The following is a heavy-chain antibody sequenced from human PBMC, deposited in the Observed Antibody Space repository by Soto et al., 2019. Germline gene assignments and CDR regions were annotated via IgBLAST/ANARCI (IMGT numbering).Heavy chain of an antibody. J-gene: IGHJ6*02. CDR1: GGSIRSSNW. CDR3: ARDVEYQLDGMDV. V-gene: IGHV4-4*02. Sequence: QVQLQESGPGLVKPSGTLSLTCAVSGGSIRSSNWWSWVRQPPGKGLEWIGAIYHSGSTNYNPSLKSRVTISVDKSKNQCSLKLSSVTAADPAVYDCARDVEYQLDGMDVWGHGTTVTVSS. D-gene: IGHD2-2*01. CDR2: IYHSGST.